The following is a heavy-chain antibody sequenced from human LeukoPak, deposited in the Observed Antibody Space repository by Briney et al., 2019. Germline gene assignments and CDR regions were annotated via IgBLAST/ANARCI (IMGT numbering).Heavy chain of an antibody. CDR3: ARGNKREGAAAE. J-gene: IGHJ4*02. V-gene: IGHV4-59*01. Sequence: PSETLSLTCTVSGGSISSYYWSWIRQPPGKGLEWIGYIYYSGSTNYNPSLKSRVTISVDTSKNQFSLKLSSVTAADTAVYYCARGNKREGAAAEWGQGTLVIVSS. D-gene: IGHD6-13*01. CDR2: IYYSGST. CDR1: GGSISSYY.